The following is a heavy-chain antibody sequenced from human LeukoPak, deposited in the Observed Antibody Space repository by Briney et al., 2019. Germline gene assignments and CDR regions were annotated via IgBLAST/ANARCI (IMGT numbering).Heavy chain of an antibody. V-gene: IGHV4-39*07. D-gene: IGHD4-23*01. CDR2: IYYSVTT. CDR3: ARDRLRWPKIDY. CDR1: GGSISSSDYY. J-gene: IGHJ4*02. Sequence: SETLSLTCTVSGGSISSSDYYWGWIRQPPGKGLEWIGSIYYSVTTYYDPSLKSRVTISVDTSKNQFSLKLNSVTAADTAVYYCARDRLRWPKIDYWGQGTLVTVSS.